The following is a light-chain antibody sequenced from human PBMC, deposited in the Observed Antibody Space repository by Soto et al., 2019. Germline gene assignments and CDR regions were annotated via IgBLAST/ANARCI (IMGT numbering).Light chain of an antibody. CDR3: CSYAGRYTFYV. Sequence: QSVLTQPRSVSGSPGQSVTISCTGTSSDVGNYNYVSWYQQHPGKAPKLMISDVNKRPSGVPDRFSGSKSGNTASLTISGLQAEDEADYYCCSYAGRYTFYVFGTGTQLTVL. J-gene: IGLJ1*01. CDR1: SSDVGNYNY. CDR2: DVN. V-gene: IGLV2-11*01.